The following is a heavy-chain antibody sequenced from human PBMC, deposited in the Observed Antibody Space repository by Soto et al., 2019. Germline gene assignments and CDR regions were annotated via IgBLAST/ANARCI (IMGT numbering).Heavy chain of an antibody. V-gene: IGHV4-34*01. CDR1: GGSFSGYY. Sequence: LSLTCAVYGGSFSGYYWSWIRQPPGKGLEWIGEINHSGSTNYNPSLKSRVTISVDTSKNQFSLKLSSVTAADTAVYYCAKVYVFRFLETPAPFDHWGQGTLVTVSS. D-gene: IGHD3-3*01. CDR3: AKVYVFRFLETPAPFDH. CDR2: INHSGST. J-gene: IGHJ4*02.